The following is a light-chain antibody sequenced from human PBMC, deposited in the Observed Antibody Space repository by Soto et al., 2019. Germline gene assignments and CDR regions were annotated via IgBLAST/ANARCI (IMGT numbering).Light chain of an antibody. J-gene: IGKJ2*01. CDR3: QQYGSSLMYT. V-gene: IGKV3-20*01. CDR2: GAS. CDR1: QSVSSSY. Sequence: EIVLTQSPGTLSLSPVERATLSCRASQSVSSSYLAWYQQKPGQAPRLLIYGASIRATGIPDRFSGSGSGTDFTLTISRLEPEDFAVYYCQQYGSSLMYTFGQGTKLEIK.